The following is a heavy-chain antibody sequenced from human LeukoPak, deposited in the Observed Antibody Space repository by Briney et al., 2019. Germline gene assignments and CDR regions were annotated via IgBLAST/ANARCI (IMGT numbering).Heavy chain of an antibody. Sequence: ASVKVSCKASGYTFTGYYMHWVRQAPGQGLEWMGWINPNSGGTNYAQKFQGRVTMTRDTSISTAYMELSRLRSDDTAVYYCARELREGIAARRALDYWGQGTLVTVSS. CDR2: INPNSGGT. V-gene: IGHV1-2*02. J-gene: IGHJ4*02. CDR1: GYTFTGYY. CDR3: ARELREGIAARRALDY. D-gene: IGHD6-6*01.